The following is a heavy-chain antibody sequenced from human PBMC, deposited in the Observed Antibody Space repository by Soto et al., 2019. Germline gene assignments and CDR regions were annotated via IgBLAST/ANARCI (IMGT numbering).Heavy chain of an antibody. J-gene: IGHJ4*02. V-gene: IGHV3-23*01. CDR2: ISGSGGGT. D-gene: IGHD3-22*01. CDR1: GFTFSNYA. CDR3: AKGSAESRPYYFDY. Sequence: HPGGSLRLSCAASGFTFSNYAMSWVRQAPAKGLEWFSAISGSGGGTYYADSVKGRFTISRDNSNKMLYLQMNSLRVEDTAVYYCAKGSAESRPYYFDYWGQGTLVTVSS.